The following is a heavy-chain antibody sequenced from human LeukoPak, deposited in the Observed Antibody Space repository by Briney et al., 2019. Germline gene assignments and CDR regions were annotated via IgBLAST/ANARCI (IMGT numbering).Heavy chain of an antibody. CDR2: ISYDGSNK. CDR3: RWFGELRFDY. CDR1: GFTSSSYG. V-gene: IGHV3-30*03. Sequence: GGSLRLSCAASGFTSSSYGMHWVRQAPGKGLEWVAVISYDGSNKYYADSVKGRFTISRDNSKDTLYLQMNSLRAEDTAVYYCRWFGELRFDYWGQGTLVTVSS. D-gene: IGHD3-10*01. J-gene: IGHJ4*02.